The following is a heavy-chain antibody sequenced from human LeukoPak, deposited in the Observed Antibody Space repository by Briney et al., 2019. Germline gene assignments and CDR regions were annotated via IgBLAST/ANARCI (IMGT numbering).Heavy chain of an antibody. J-gene: IGHJ4*02. D-gene: IGHD2-15*01. Sequence: GGSLRLSCAASGFTFSSYWMSWVRQAPGKGVEWVANIKQDGSDKYYADSVKGRFTISRDNAKNSLYLQMNSLRAEDTAVYYCARSLGYCSAGSCFPFDYWGQGTLVTVSS. CDR1: GFTFSSYW. CDR2: IKQDGSDK. V-gene: IGHV3-7*05. CDR3: ARSLGYCSAGSCFPFDY.